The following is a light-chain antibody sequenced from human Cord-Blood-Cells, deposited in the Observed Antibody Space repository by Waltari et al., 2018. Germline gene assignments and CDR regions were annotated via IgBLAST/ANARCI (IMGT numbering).Light chain of an antibody. CDR2: GAA. V-gene: IGKV3-15*01. CDR3: QQYNNWPLT. J-gene: IGKJ4*01. CDR1: QSVSSN. Sequence: EIVMTQSPATLSVSPGERATLSCRASQSVSSNLAWYQQKPGQAPRLLIYGAATRATGSPARFSGSGSGTEFTLTISSLQSEYFAVYYCQQYNNWPLTFGGGTKVEIK.